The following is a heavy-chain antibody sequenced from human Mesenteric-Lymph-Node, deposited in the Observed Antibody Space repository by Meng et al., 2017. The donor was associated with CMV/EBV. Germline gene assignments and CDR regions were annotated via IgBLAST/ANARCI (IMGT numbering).Heavy chain of an antibody. CDR1: GFTFSSYA. V-gene: IGHV3-30-3*01. CDR2: ISYDGSNK. D-gene: IGHD6-19*01. Sequence: GESLKISCAASGFTFSSYAMHWVRQAPGKGLEWVAVISYDGSNKYYADSVKGRFTISRDNSKNTLYLQMNSLRAEDTAVYYCASLSGWPTYFDYWGQGTLVTVSS. CDR3: ASLSGWPTYFDY. J-gene: IGHJ4*02.